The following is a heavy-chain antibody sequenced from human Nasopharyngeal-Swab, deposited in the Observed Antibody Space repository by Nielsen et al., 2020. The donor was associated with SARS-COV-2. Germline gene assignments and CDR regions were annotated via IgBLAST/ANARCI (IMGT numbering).Heavy chain of an antibody. CDR1: GFTFSSYW. Sequence: ESLKISCAASGFTFSSYWMSWVRQAPGKGLEWVANIKQDGSEKYYVDSVKGRFTISRDNAKNSLYLQMNSLRAEDTAVYYCARVESSSWYFQHWGQGTLVTVPS. D-gene: IGHD6-13*01. CDR2: IKQDGSEK. CDR3: ARVESSSWYFQH. J-gene: IGHJ1*01. V-gene: IGHV3-7*01.